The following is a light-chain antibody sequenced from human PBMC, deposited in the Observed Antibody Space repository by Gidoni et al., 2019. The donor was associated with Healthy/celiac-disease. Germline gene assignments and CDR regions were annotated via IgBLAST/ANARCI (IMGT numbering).Light chain of an antibody. J-gene: IGKJ4*01. CDR2: EAS. Sequence: VLPHLPATLSLSPGERATPPCRASQSVSSYLAWYQQKPGQAPRLLNYEASNRATGIAARFSGSGSGTDFTLTISSLEPEDFAVYYCQQRSNWPGLTFGGGTKVEIK. CDR3: QQRSNWPGLT. CDR1: QSVSSY. V-gene: IGKV3-11*01.